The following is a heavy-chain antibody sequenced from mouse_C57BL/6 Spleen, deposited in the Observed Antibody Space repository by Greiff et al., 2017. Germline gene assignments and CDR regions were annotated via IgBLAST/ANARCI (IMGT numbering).Heavy chain of an antibody. CDR2: IHPNSGST. CDR3: ARHYEYDYAMDY. V-gene: IGHV1-64*01. J-gene: IGHJ4*01. D-gene: IGHD2-4*01. Sequence: QVQLQQPGAELLKPGASVKLSCKASGYTFTSYWMHWVKQRPGQGLEWIGMIHPNSGSTTYNQKFKSKATLTVDKSSSTAYMQLSSLTSGDSAVYYCARHYEYDYAMDYWGQGTSVTVSS. CDR1: GYTFTSYW.